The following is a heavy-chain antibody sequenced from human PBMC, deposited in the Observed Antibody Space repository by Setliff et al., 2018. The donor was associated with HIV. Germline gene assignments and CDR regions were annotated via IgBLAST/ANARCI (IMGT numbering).Heavy chain of an antibody. Sequence: SETLSLTCAVYGGSFSGYYWSWIRQPPGEGLEWIGEINHSGSTNYNPSLKSRVTISVDTSKNQFSLKLSSVTAADTAVYYCARIGARIFNYYDDTSQTDYWGQGALVTVSS. CDR1: GGSFSGYY. D-gene: IGHD3-22*01. CDR2: INHSGST. J-gene: IGHJ4*02. V-gene: IGHV4-34*01. CDR3: ARIGARIFNYYDDTSQTDY.